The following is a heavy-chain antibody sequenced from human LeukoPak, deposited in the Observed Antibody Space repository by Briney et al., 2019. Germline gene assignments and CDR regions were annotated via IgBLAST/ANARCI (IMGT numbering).Heavy chain of an antibody. CDR1: GFTVSSNY. J-gene: IGHJ4*02. D-gene: IGHD1-14*01. V-gene: IGHV3-53*01. CDR2: IYSGGST. CDR3: AKDKGAVTGTFDY. Sequence: GRSLRLSCAASGFTVSSNYMSWVRQAPGKGLEWVSVIYSGGSTYYADSVKGRFTISRDNSKNTLYLQMNSLRAEDTAVYYCAKDKGAVTGTFDYWGQGTLVTVSS.